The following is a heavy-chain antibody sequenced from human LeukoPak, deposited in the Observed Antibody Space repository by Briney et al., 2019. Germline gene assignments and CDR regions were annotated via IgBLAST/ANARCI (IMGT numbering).Heavy chain of an antibody. D-gene: IGHD6-13*01. CDR2: INHSGSS. J-gene: IGHJ4*02. V-gene: IGHV4-34*01. CDR3: ARGGGVSSSWYYY. CDR1: GGSFSGYY. Sequence: SETLSLTCAVYGGSFSGYYWSWIRQPPGKGLEWIGEINHSGSSNYNPSLKSRVTISVDTSKNQFSLKLSSVTAADTAVYYCARGGGVSSSWYYYWGQGTLVTVSS.